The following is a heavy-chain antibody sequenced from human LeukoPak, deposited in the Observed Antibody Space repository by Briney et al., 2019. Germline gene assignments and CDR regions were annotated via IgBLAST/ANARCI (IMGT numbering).Heavy chain of an antibody. V-gene: IGHV4-38-2*02. J-gene: IGHJ5*02. D-gene: IGHD6-13*01. CDR2: VYHDGST. CDR3: ARDFFGRAAGTGNWFDP. Sequence: SETLSLTCSVSGYSIGSGYYWGWIRQSPGKGLEWIGSVYHDGSTYYNPSLKSRVTVSADTSKNQISLSLSSVTATDTAVYYCARDFFGRAAGTGNWFDPWGQGTLVTVSS. CDR1: GYSIGSGYY.